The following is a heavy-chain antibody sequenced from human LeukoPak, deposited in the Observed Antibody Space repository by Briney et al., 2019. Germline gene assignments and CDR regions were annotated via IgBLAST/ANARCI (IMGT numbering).Heavy chain of an antibody. J-gene: IGHJ4*02. CDR3: ARVDYESYIVLMVYARPYYFDY. D-gene: IGHD2-8*01. CDR2: INPNSGGT. Sequence: ASVKVSCKASGYTFTGYYMHWVRQAPGQGLEWMGWINPNSGGTNYAQKFQGRVTMTRDTSISTAYMELSRLRSDDTAVYYCARVDYESYIVLMVYARPYYFDYWGQGTLVTVSS. V-gene: IGHV1-2*02. CDR1: GYTFTGYY.